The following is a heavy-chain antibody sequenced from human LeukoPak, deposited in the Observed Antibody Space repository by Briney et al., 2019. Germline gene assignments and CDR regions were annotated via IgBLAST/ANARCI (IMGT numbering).Heavy chain of an antibody. Sequence: GGSLRLSCAASGFTFSSYGMSWVRQAPGKGLEWVSAISGSGGSTYYADSVKGRFTISRDNSKNTLYLQMNSLRAEDTAVYYCARELSPYCGGDCYPAFDYWGQGTLVTVSS. D-gene: IGHD2-21*02. V-gene: IGHV3-23*01. CDR1: GFTFSSYG. CDR3: ARELSPYCGGDCYPAFDY. J-gene: IGHJ4*02. CDR2: ISGSGGST.